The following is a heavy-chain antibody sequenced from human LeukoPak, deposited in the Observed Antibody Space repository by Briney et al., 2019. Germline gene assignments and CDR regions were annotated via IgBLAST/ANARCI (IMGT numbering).Heavy chain of an antibody. V-gene: IGHV3-53*01. CDR3: ARRAGSYSHSYDY. Sequence: TRGSLRLSYADPELSPSDNNTSWGRQAPGGGLEWVSVIYSGGSTYCADSVRGRFIISRDTSKNTLYLQMNSLRAEDTAIYYCARRAGSYSHSYDYWGQGTLVTVSS. J-gene: IGHJ4*02. CDR1: ELSPSDNN. CDR2: IYSGGST. D-gene: IGHD2-15*01.